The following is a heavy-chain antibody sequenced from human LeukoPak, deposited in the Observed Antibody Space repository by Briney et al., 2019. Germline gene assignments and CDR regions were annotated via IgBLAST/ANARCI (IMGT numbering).Heavy chain of an antibody. J-gene: IGHJ3*02. CDR2: IDHSGSA. Sequence: SETLSLTCAVYGGSFSDYFWSWIRQPPGKGLEWIGEIDHSGSANYNPSLKSRVTISVDTSKNQFSLKLSSVTAADTAVYYCARVVDCSSTSCYLDAFDIWGQGTMVTVSS. CDR3: ARVVDCSSTSCYLDAFDI. V-gene: IGHV4-34*01. D-gene: IGHD2-2*01. CDR1: GGSFSDYF.